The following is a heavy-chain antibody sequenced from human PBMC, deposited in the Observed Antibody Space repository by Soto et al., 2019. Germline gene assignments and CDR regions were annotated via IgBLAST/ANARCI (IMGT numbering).Heavy chain of an antibody. D-gene: IGHD3-3*01. Sequence: SETLSLTCTVSGGSIRGYYWSWIRQTPGKGLEWIGHIYYTGSTNYNPSLKSRVTISVDTSKNQFYLKLSSVTAADTAMYYCARGPGDDFWSGYPYYFLDVWGKGTTVTVSS. V-gene: IGHV4-59*12. CDR2: IYYTGST. CDR3: ARGPGDDFWSGYPYYFLDV. J-gene: IGHJ6*03. CDR1: GGSIRGYY.